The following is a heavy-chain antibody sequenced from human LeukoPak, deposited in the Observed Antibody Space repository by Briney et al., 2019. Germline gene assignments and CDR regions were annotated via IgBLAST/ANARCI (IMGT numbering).Heavy chain of an antibody. D-gene: IGHD6-25*01. V-gene: IGHV4-59*08. CDR1: GGSISSYY. CDR2: IYYSGST. CDR3: ARYSSGPEGNWFDP. J-gene: IGHJ5*02. Sequence: PSETLSLTCTVSGGSISSYYWSWIRQPPGKGLEWIGYIYYSGSTNYNPSLKSRVTISVDTSKNQFSLKLSSVTAADTAVYYCARYSSGPEGNWFDPWGQGTLVTVSS.